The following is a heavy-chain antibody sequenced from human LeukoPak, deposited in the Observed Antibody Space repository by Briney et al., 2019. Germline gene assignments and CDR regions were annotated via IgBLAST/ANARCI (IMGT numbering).Heavy chain of an antibody. CDR1: GGSFSGYY. CDR3: ARGGRLRSITFDY. D-gene: IGHD4-17*01. Sequence: PSETLSLTCAVSGGSFSGYYWSWIRQPPGKGLEWIGEINHSGSTNYNPSLKSRVTISVDTSKNQFSLKLSSVTAADTAVYYCARGGRLRSITFDYWGQGTLVTVSS. CDR2: INHSGST. J-gene: IGHJ4*02. V-gene: IGHV4-34*01.